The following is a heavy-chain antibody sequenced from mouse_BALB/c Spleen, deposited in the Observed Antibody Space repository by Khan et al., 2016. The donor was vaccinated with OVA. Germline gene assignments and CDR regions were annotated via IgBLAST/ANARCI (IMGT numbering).Heavy chain of an antibody. CDR2: ISNGGNT. V-gene: IGHV5-6-5*01. CDR1: GFTFSNYG. J-gene: IGHJ3*01. Sequence: EVQLVESGGGLVKPGGSLKVSCAASGFTFSNYGMSWVRQTPEKRLEWVASISNGGNTYYPDNAKGRFTISRENARNILFLQMSSLRSEDTAMYYCARDYWFVYWGQGTLVTVSA. CDR3: ARDYWFVY.